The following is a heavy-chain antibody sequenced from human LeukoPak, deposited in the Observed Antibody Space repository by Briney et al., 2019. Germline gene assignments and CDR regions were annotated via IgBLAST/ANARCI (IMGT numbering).Heavy chain of an antibody. CDR2: IYYSGST. V-gene: IGHV4-31*03. D-gene: IGHD3-10*01. CDR3: ARDKRITMVRGVISQFDY. J-gene: IGHJ4*02. Sequence: SQTLSLTCTVSGGSISSGGYYWSWIHQHPGKGLEWIGYIYYSGSTYYNPSLKSRVTISVDTSMNQFSLKLSSVTAADTAVYYCARDKRITMVRGVISQFDYWGQGTLVTVSS. CDR1: GGSISSGGYY.